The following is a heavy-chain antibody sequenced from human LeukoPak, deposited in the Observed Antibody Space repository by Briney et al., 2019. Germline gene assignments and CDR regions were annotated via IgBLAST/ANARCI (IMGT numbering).Heavy chain of an antibody. Sequence: NVSGPTLVKPTQTLTLTCTFSGFSLNTSGVGVGWIRQPPGKALEWLALIYWNDDERYSPSLKSRLTITKDTSKNQVVLTMTNMDPVDTATYYCAHSDYAIFYYYMDVWGKGTTVTVPS. V-gene: IGHV2-5*01. CDR1: GFSLNTSGVG. CDR2: IYWNDDE. CDR3: AHSDYAIFYYYMDV. J-gene: IGHJ6*03. D-gene: IGHD4-17*01.